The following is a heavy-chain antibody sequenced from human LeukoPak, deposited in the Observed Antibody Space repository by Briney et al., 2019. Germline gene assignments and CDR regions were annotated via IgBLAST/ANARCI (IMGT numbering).Heavy chain of an antibody. J-gene: IGHJ4*02. D-gene: IGHD3-16*01. Sequence: ASVKVSCKASGGTFSSYAISWVRQAPGQGLEWMGGIIPIFGTANYAQKFQGRVTITADKSTSTAYMELSSLRSEDTAVYYCAKDPGGIPQEFWGQGTLVTVSS. CDR3: AKDPGGIPQEF. CDR1: GGTFSSYA. CDR2: IIPIFGTA. V-gene: IGHV1-69*06.